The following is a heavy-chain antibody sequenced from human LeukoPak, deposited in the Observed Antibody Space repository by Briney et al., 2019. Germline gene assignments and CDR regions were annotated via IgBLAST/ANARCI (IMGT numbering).Heavy chain of an antibody. CDR1: GFTFSSYW. D-gene: IGHD3/OR15-3a*01. J-gene: IGHJ4*02. CDR3: ARELDYDGPNGVDY. CDR2: IKQDGSEK. V-gene: IGHV3-7*01. Sequence: GGSLRLSCAASGFTFSSYWMSWVRQAPGKGLEWVANIKQDGSEKYYVDSVKGRFTISRDNAKNSLYLQMNSLRAEDTAVYYCARELDYDGPNGVDYWGQGTLVTVSS.